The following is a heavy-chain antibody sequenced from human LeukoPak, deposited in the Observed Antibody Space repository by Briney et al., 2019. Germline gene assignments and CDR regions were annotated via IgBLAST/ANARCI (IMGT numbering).Heavy chain of an antibody. CDR1: GFTFSSYA. J-gene: IGHJ4*02. CDR2: ISGSGGST. D-gene: IGHD6-19*01. CDR3: AKDRVAVAGTPLYYFDY. V-gene: IGHV3-23*01. Sequence: GGSLRLSCAASGFTFSSYAMSWVRQAPGKGLEWVSAISGSGGSTYYADSVKGRFTISRDNSKNTLYLQMNSLRAEDTAVYYCAKDRVAVAGTPLYYFDYWDQGTLVTVSS.